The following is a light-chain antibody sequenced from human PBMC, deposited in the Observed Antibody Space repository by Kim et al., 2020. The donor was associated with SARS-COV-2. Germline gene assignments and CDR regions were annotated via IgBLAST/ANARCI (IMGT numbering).Light chain of an antibody. CDR2: SNH. CDR1: TSNLGVNA. J-gene: IGLJ3*02. CDR3: AAWDDSLNGWV. Sequence: QSVLTQPPSASGTSGQRVTISCSGSTSNLGVNAVNWYQQLPPTTPRLIIYSNHQRPSGVPDRFSGSKSFTSASLAISGLQSEDEGIYYCAAWDDSLNGWVFGGGTQLTVL. V-gene: IGLV1-44*01.